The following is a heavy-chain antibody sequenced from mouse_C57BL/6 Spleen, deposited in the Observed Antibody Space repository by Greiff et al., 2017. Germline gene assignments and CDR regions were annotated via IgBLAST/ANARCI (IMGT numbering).Heavy chain of an antibody. J-gene: IGHJ2*01. V-gene: IGHV14-1*01. CDR1: GFNIKDYY. D-gene: IGHD1-1*01. Sequence: VQLQQSGAELVRPGASVKLSCTASGFNIKDYYMHWVKQRPEQGLEWIGRIDPEDGDTEYAPKFQGKATMTADPSSNTAYLQLSSLTSEDTAVYYCTSHYYGSSYFDYWGQGTTLTVSS. CDR2: IDPEDGDT. CDR3: TSHYYGSSYFDY.